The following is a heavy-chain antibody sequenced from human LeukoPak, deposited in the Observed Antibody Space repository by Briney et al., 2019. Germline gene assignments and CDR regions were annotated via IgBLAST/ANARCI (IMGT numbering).Heavy chain of an antibody. V-gene: IGHV4-34*01. CDR1: GGSFSGYY. D-gene: IGHD1-1*01. CDR3: AWAGRGGNWFDP. J-gene: IGHJ5*02. CDR2: INHSGST. Sequence: SETLSLTCAVYGGSFSGYYWSWLRQPPGKGLEWSGEINHSGSTNYNPSLKSRVTISVDTSKNQFSLKLSSVTAADTAVYYCAWAGRGGNWFDPWGQGTLVTVSS.